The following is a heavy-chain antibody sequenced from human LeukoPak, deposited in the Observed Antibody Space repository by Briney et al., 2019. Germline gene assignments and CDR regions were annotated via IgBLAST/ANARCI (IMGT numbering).Heavy chain of an antibody. CDR3: ARTYYYDSSGFSPYFDY. Sequence: SETLSLTCTVSGGSISSYYWSWIRQPPGKGLEWIGYIYYSGSTNYNPSLKSRVTISVDTSKNQFSLKLSSVTAADTAVYYCARTYYYDSSGFSPYFDYWGQGTLVTVSS. CDR2: IYYSGST. CDR1: GGSISSYY. V-gene: IGHV4-59*01. D-gene: IGHD3-22*01. J-gene: IGHJ4*02.